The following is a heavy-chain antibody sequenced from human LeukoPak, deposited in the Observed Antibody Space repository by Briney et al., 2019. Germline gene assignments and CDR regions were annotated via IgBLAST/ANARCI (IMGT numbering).Heavy chain of an antibody. D-gene: IGHD6-13*01. CDR1: GGSISSYY. CDR2: IYYSGST. CDR3: ARDHVQQQLGLDY. J-gene: IGHJ4*02. Sequence: SETLFLTCTVSGGSISSYYWSWIRQPPGKGLEWIGYIYYSGSTNYNPSLKSRVAISVDTSKNQFSLKLSSVTAADTAVYYCARDHVQQQLGLDYWGQGTLVTVSS. V-gene: IGHV4-59*01.